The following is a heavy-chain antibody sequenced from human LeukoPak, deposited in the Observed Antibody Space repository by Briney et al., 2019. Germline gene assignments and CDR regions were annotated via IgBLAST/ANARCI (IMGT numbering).Heavy chain of an antibody. V-gene: IGHV3-74*01. J-gene: IGHJ4*02. CDR3: VRDGWFDY. Sequence: PGGSLRLSCAASRFTFSTYWMHWVRQAPGKGPVWVSTINSGGSSTNYADSVKGRFTISRDNAKNTLYLQMNSLRVEDTAVYYCVRDGWFDYWGQGTLVTVSS. CDR2: INSGGSST. CDR1: RFTFSTYW. D-gene: IGHD6-19*01.